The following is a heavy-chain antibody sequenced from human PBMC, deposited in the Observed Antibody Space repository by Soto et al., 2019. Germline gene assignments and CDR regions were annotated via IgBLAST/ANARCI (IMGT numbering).Heavy chain of an antibody. D-gene: IGHD5-12*01. CDR2: IYHSGST. V-gene: IGHV4-59*11. CDR1: GGSINSHS. Sequence: QVQLQESGPGLVKPSETLSLTCTVSGGSINSHSWSWIRQPPGKGLEWIGDIYHSGSTNNNPFLKIRVTIYMDRSKNQFSRKLSSLTAADTAVYSCARVGNSGYDFRAYDIWGQGTMLSVSS. J-gene: IGHJ3*02. CDR3: ARVGNSGYDFRAYDI.